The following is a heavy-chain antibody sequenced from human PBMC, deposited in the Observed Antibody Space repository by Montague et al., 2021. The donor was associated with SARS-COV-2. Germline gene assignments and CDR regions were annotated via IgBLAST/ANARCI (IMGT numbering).Heavy chain of an antibody. D-gene: IGHD3-3*01. CDR2: IYYILST. Sequence: SETLSLTCTGSGDSISMYYWSWFRQPPSKVLESIVFIYYILSTNYNPSLKSRVTISVDTSKNQFSLKLSSVTAADTAVYYCARDKPDYDFWPGYGMDVWGQGTKVTVSS. CDR1: GDSISMYY. CDR3: ARDKPDYDFWPGYGMDV. V-gene: IGHV4-59*01. J-gene: IGHJ6*02.